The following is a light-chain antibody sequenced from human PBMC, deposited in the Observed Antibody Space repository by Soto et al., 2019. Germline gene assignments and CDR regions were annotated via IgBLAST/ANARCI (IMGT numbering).Light chain of an antibody. Sequence: EVVLTQSPATLSLSPGERATLSCRASQSVDSYLAWYQQKLGQAPRLLIYDASNRATGIPGRFSGSGSGTDFTLTISSREPEDFAVYYCQQRGTFGQGTKVEIK. V-gene: IGKV3-11*01. CDR2: DAS. CDR1: QSVDSY. J-gene: IGKJ2*01. CDR3: QQRGT.